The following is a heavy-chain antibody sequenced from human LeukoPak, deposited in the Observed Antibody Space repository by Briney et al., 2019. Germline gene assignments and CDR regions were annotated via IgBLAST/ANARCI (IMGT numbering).Heavy chain of an antibody. Sequence: PGGSLRLSCAASGFTFSDYYMSWIRQAPGKGLEWVSYISSSGSTIYYADSVKGRFTISRDNAKNSLYLQMNSLRAEDTAVYYCAKVNMWIQLWSSFDYWGQGTLVTVSS. D-gene: IGHD5-18*01. CDR2: ISSSGSTI. V-gene: IGHV3-11*01. CDR3: AKVNMWIQLWSSFDY. CDR1: GFTFSDYY. J-gene: IGHJ4*02.